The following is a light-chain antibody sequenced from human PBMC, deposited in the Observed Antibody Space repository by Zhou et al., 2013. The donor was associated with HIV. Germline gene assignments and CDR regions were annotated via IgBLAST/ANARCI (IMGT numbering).Light chain of an antibody. CDR1: QSVSSS. CDR3: QQRRNWPVT. CDR2: DAS. J-gene: IGKJ2*01. V-gene: IGKV3-11*01. Sequence: EIVLTQSPATLSLSPGEGVTLSCRASQSVSSSLAWYQQKPGQAPRLLIYDASNRATGIPARFSGSGSGTDFTLTISSLQPEDFAVYYCQQRRNWPVTFGQGTKLEI.